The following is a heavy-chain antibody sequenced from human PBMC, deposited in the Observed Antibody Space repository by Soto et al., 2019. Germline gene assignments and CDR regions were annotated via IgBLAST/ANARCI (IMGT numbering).Heavy chain of an antibody. Sequence: GGSLRLSCAASGFTFNTYAMTWVRQAPGKGLEWVGRIKSKTDGGTTDYAAPVKGRFTISRDDSKNTLYLQMNSLKTEDTAVYYCTTAYYYDSSGLNFDYWGQGTLVTVSS. V-gene: IGHV3-15*01. D-gene: IGHD3-22*01. CDR1: GFTFNTYA. CDR2: IKSKTDGGTT. J-gene: IGHJ4*02. CDR3: TTAYYYDSSGLNFDY.